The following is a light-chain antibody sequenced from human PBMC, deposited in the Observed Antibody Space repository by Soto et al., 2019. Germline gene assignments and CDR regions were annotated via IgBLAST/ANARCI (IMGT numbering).Light chain of an antibody. Sequence: QTVVTQEPSFSVSPGGTVTLTCGLSSGSVSTSYYPSWYQQTPGQAPRTLIYSTNTRSSGVPDRFSGSILGNKAALTITGAQADDESDYYCVLYMGSGIVXXGGGTXLTVL. CDR2: STN. CDR3: VLYMGSGIVX. V-gene: IGLV8-61*01. CDR1: SGSVSTSYY. J-gene: IGLJ2*01.